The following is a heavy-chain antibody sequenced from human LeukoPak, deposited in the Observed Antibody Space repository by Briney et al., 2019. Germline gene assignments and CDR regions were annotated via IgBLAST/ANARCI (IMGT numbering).Heavy chain of an antibody. CDR2: IYYSGST. CDR3: AREGLGSYDY. CDR1: GGSISSGDYY. Sequence: SETLSLTCTVSGGSISSGDYYWSWIRQPPGKGLEWIGYIYYSGSTNYNPSLKSRVTISVDTSKNQFSLKLSSVTAADTAVYYCAREGLGSYDYWGQGTLVTVSS. D-gene: IGHD3-10*01. J-gene: IGHJ4*02. V-gene: IGHV4-61*08.